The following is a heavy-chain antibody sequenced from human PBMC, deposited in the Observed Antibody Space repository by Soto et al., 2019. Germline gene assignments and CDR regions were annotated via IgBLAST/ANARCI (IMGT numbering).Heavy chain of an antibody. V-gene: IGHV4-31*03. CDR3: AREPLT. J-gene: IGHJ4*02. Sequence: QVQLQESGPGLVKPSQTLSLTCTVSGGSISSGGYYWNWIRQHPGKGLEWIGYIYYSGSTSYNPSLNXXVTISVXTXXXXSSLXXSXVXAADTAVYYCAREPLTWGQGTLVTVSS. CDR1: GGSISSGGYY. CDR2: IYYSGST.